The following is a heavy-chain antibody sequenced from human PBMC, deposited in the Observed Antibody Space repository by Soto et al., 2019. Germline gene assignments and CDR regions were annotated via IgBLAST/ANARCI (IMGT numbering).Heavy chain of an antibody. J-gene: IGHJ6*02. CDR2: IIPIFGTT. Sequence: QVQLVQSGAEVKKPGSSVKVSCKASGGTFSSYAISWVRQAPGQGLECMGGIIPIFGTTNYAQKFQGRFTITADESTSTAYMELSSLRSEYTAVYYCARANRKYNSNDRNYYGMDGWGQGTTVTVSS. CDR3: ARANRKYNSNDRNYYGMDG. D-gene: IGHD1-20*01. V-gene: IGHV1-69*12. CDR1: GGTFSSYA.